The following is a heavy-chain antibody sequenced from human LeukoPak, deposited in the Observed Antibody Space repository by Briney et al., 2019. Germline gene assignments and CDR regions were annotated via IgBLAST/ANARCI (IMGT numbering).Heavy chain of an antibody. D-gene: IGHD1-1*01. CDR2: IYTSGST. CDR3: ARPNARVGWFDP. V-gene: IGHV4-61*02. J-gene: IGHJ5*02. CDR1: GGSISSGSYY. Sequence: SETLSLTCSVSGGSISSGSYYWSWIRQPAGKGLEWIGRIYTSGSTNYNPSLKSRVTISVDTSKNQFSLKLSSVTAADTAVYYCARPNARVGWFDPWGQGTLVTVSS.